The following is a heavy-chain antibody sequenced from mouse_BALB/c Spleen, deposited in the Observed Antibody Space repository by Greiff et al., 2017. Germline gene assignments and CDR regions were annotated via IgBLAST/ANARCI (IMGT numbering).Heavy chain of an antibody. D-gene: IGHD1-1*01. J-gene: IGHJ4*01. V-gene: IGHV2-9*02. CDR1: GFSLTSYG. Sequence: VKLMESGPGLVAPSQSLSITCTVSGFSLTSYGVHWVRQPPGKGLEWLGVIWAGGSTNYNSALMSRLSISKDNSKSQVFLKMNSLQTDDTAMYYCARESPPYGSSPLYAMDYWGQGTSVTVSS. CDR3: ARESPPYGSSPLYAMDY. CDR2: IWAGGST.